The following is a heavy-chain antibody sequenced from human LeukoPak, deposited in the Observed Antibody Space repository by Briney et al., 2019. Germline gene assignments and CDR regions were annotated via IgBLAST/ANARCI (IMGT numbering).Heavy chain of an antibody. CDR1: GGSISSGGYY. D-gene: IGHD1-26*01. Sequence: SETLSLTCTVSGGSISSGGYYWSWIRQHPGKGLEWIGYIYYSGSTYYNPSLKSRVTISVDTSKNQFSLKLSSVTAADTAVYYCARDSAPLSGYFDLWGRGTLVTVSS. CDR3: ARDSAPLSGYFDL. V-gene: IGHV4-31*03. CDR2: IYYSGST. J-gene: IGHJ2*01.